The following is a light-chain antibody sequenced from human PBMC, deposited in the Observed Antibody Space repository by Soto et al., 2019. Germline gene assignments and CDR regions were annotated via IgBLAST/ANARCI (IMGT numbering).Light chain of an antibody. V-gene: IGKV3-20*01. J-gene: IGKJ5*01. CDR3: QLYGNSPSIT. CDR1: QSLSKNY. CDR2: DAS. Sequence: EIVLTQSTGTLSLSPGERATLSCRASQSLSKNYLAWYQQKPGQAPRLLIFDASTRATGIPDRFSGSGSGTDFTLTISRLEPEDFAVYHCQLYGNSPSITFGQGTRLEIK.